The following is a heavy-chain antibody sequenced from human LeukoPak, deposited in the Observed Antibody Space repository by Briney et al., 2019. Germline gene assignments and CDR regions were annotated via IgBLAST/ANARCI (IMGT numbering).Heavy chain of an antibody. D-gene: IGHD6-19*01. CDR3: ARDNSSGGYVGVY. CDR2: INPNSGGT. CDR1: GYTFTGYY. Sequence: ASVKVSCKASGYTFTGYYMHWVRQAPGQGLEWMGLINPNSGGTNYAQKVQGRVTMTRDTSICTAYLELSRLRSDDTAVDYCARDNSSGGYVGVYWGRGTLVTVSS. V-gene: IGHV1-2*06. J-gene: IGHJ4*02.